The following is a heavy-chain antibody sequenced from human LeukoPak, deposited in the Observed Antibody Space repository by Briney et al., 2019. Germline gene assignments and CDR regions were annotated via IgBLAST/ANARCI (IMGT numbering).Heavy chain of an antibody. CDR2: ISSSSSYI. CDR3: AREQGPGTTGGYGMDV. Sequence: GGSLRLSCAASGFTFSSYSMNWVRQASGKGLEWVSSISSSSSYIYYADSVKGRFTISRDNAKNSLYLQMNSLRAEDTAVYYCAREQGPGTTGGYGMDVWGQGTTVTVSS. V-gene: IGHV3-21*01. J-gene: IGHJ6*02. D-gene: IGHD6-13*01. CDR1: GFTFSSYS.